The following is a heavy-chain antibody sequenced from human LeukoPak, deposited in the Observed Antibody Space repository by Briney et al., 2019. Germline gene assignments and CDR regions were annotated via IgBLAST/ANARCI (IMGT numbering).Heavy chain of an antibody. CDR2: ITSSTTYT. CDR1: GFTFSSYT. D-gene: IGHD1-26*01. CDR3: VSGSQLDY. J-gene: IGHJ4*02. Sequence: PGGSLRLSCAASGFTFSSYTMNWVRQAPGKGLEWVSSITSSTTYTYYADSVKGRFTISRDNAKNSLYLQMNSLRVEDTAVCYCVSGSQLDYWGQGALVTVSS. V-gene: IGHV3-21*01.